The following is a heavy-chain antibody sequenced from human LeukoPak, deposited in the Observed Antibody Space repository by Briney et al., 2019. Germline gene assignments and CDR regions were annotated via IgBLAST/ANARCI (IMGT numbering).Heavy chain of an antibody. CDR2: IYPGDSDS. Sequence: GESLKISCKASRYVFINYWIGWVRQMPGKGLEWMGIIYPGDSDSRYSPSFQGQVTISADKSINTAYLQWSSLKASDTAMYYCARLPSSRIPNHFDYWGQGTLVTVSS. V-gene: IGHV5-51*01. CDR3: ARLPSSRIPNHFDY. CDR1: RYVFINYW. J-gene: IGHJ4*02. D-gene: IGHD2-2*01.